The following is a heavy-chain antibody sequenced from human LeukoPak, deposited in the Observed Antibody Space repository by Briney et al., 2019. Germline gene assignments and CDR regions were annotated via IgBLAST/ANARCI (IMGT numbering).Heavy chain of an antibody. D-gene: IGHD7-27*01. J-gene: IGHJ4*02. CDR3: ARQRPWGLSRYFDY. CDR2: IHYSGST. CDR1: GGSITNYY. V-gene: IGHV4-59*08. Sequence: PSETLSLTCTVSGGSITNYYWSWIRQPPGKGLEWIGYIHYSGSTKYKSSLKSRATISVDTSKNQFSLKLNSVTAADTAVYFCARQRPWGLSRYFDYWGQGTLVTVSS.